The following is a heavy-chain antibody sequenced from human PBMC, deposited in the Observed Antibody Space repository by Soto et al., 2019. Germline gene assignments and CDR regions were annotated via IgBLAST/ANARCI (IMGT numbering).Heavy chain of an antibody. J-gene: IGHJ6*02. CDR2: ITSSSDYT. CDR3: VREYYYGMDV. V-gene: IGHV3-11*05. Sequence: QEQLVESGGGLVRPGGSLRLSCGASGFTFSAYYMTWMRQAPGKGLEWVSYITSSSDYTNYAGSVKGRFTISRDNAKNSLYLQMNSLRVEDTAVYYCVREYYYGMDVWGQGTTVTVSS. CDR1: GFTFSAYY.